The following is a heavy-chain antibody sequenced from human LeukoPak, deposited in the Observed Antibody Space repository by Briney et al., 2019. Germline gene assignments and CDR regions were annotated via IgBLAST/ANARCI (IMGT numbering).Heavy chain of an antibody. CDR1: GGPISSPY. CDR2: IYTSGGT. Sequence: SETLSLTCTVSGGPISSPYWSWIRQPAGKGLEWIGRIYTSGGTNYNPSLKSRVSMSVDTSKDQFSLKLSSVTAADTAVYYCASGQRNSGTFDIWGQGTMVTVSS. D-gene: IGHD6-25*01. V-gene: IGHV4-4*07. J-gene: IGHJ3*02. CDR3: ASGQRNSGTFDI.